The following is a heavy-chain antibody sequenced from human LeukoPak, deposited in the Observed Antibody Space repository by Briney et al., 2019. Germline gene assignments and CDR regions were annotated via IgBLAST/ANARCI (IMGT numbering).Heavy chain of an antibody. Sequence: GGSLRLSCVASGFPFSSYWMTWVRQAPGKRLEWVANIKQDGSQTYYVDSVKGRFTISRDNAKNSLYLQMNSLRVEDTAVYYCARDTRGGAFDYWGQGTLVTVSS. CDR1: GFPFSSYW. CDR2: IKQDGSQT. CDR3: ARDTRGGAFDY. J-gene: IGHJ4*02. D-gene: IGHD1-26*01. V-gene: IGHV3-7*01.